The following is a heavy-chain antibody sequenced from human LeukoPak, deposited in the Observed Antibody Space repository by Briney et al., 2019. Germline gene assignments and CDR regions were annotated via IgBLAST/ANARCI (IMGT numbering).Heavy chain of an antibody. CDR1: GGTFSSYA. Sequence: RAASVKVSCKASGGTFSSYAISWVRQAPGQGLEWMGGIIPIFGTANYARKFQGRVTITADKSTSTAYMELSSLRSEDTAVYYCARVGITMIVVVTSDAFDIWGQGTMVTVSS. CDR3: ARVGITMIVVVTSDAFDI. CDR2: IIPIFGTA. V-gene: IGHV1-69*06. J-gene: IGHJ3*02. D-gene: IGHD3-22*01.